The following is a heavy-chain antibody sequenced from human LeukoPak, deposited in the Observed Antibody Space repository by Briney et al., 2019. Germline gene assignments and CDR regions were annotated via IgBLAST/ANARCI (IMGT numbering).Heavy chain of an antibody. CDR3: ARYRGRPFGMDV. V-gene: IGHV1-8*01. CDR1: GYTFTSYD. CDR2: MNPNSGNT. D-gene: IGHD1-26*01. J-gene: IGHJ6*02. Sequence: ASVKVSCKASGYTFTSYDINWVRQATGQGLEWMGWMNPNSGNTGYAQKFQGRVTMTRNTSISTAYMELSSLRSEDTAVYYCARYRGRPFGMDVWGQGTTVTVSS.